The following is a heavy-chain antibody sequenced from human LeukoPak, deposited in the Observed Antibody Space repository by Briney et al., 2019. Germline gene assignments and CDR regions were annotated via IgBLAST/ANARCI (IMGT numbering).Heavy chain of an antibody. J-gene: IGHJ4*02. D-gene: IGHD6-13*01. CDR2: ISSTGNTI. V-gene: IGHV3-48*03. Sequence: GASLRLSCAASGFTFSSHAMSWVRQAPAKGLEWVSYISSTGNTIYYADSVKGRFTISRDDATNSVSLQMNSLRADDTAVYYCARRGSSSRYYFDYWGQGTPVTVSS. CDR3: ARRGSSSRYYFDY. CDR1: GFTFSSHA.